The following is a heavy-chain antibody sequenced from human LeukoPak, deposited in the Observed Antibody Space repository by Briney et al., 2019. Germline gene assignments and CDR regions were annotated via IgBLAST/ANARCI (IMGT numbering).Heavy chain of an antibody. CDR2: ISGSGGST. D-gene: IGHD3-22*01. CDR3: AKDAGYYDSSGYYYDSFDY. Sequence: PGGSLRLSCAASGFTFSSYAMSWVRQAPGKGLEWVSAISGSGGSTYYADSVKGRFTISRDNSKNTLYLQMNSLRAEDTAVYYCAKDAGYYDSSGYYYDSFDYWGQGTLVTVSS. V-gene: IGHV3-23*01. CDR1: GFTFSSYA. J-gene: IGHJ4*02.